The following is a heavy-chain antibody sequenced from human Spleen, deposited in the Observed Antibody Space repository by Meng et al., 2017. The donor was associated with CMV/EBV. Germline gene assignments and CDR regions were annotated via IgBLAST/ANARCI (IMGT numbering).Heavy chain of an antibody. CDR1: GFNFKIYG. V-gene: IGHV3-7*01. D-gene: IGHD2-21*02. CDR2: INEAGTVK. Sequence: GGSLRLSCTTSGFNFKIYGMHWVRQLPGEGLEWVANINEAGTVKHYVDSVKGRFTMSRDNSKNSVFLQMIGLRTEDTAVYYCAREWWGPEYWGQGTLVTVSS. CDR3: AREWWGPEY. J-gene: IGHJ4*02.